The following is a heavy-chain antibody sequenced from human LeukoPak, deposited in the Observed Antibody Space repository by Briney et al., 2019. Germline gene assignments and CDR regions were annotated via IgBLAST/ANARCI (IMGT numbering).Heavy chain of an antibody. V-gene: IGHV3-53*01. CDR2: IYSGGST. Sequence: GGSLRLSCAASGFTVSSNYMSWVRQAPGKGLEWVSVIYSGGSTYYADSVKGRFTISRDNSKNTLYLQMNSLRAEDTAVYYCARGVTVTTVSGDAFDIWGQGTMVTVSS. J-gene: IGHJ3*02. CDR3: ARGVTVTTVSGDAFDI. D-gene: IGHD4-17*01. CDR1: GFTVSSNY.